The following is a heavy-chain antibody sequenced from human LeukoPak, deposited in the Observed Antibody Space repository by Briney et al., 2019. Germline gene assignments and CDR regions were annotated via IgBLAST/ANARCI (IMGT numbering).Heavy chain of an antibody. J-gene: IGHJ4*02. V-gene: IGHV1-2*06. CDR3: ARDESTYYYDSSGYYHDY. CDR2: INPNSGGT. D-gene: IGHD3-22*01. Sequence: ASVKVPCKASGYTFTGYYMHWVRQAPGQGLEWMGRINPNSGGTNYAQKFQGRVTMTRDTSISTAYMELSRLRSDDTAVYYCARDESTYYYDSSGYYHDYWGQGTLVTVSS. CDR1: GYTFTGYY.